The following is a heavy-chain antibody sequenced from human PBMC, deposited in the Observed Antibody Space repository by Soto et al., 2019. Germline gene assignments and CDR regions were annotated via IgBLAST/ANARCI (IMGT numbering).Heavy chain of an antibody. D-gene: IGHD6-19*01. CDR1: GFTFSSYA. V-gene: IGHV3-23*01. J-gene: IGHJ1*01. CDR3: AKGVPGIAVAGTGYFQH. Sequence: PGGSRRLSCEASGFTFSSYAMSWVRQAPGKGLEWVSGISGSGDSTYYADSVKGRFTISRDNSKNTLYLQMNSLRAEDTAVYYCAKGVPGIAVAGTGYFQHWGQGTLVTVSS. CDR2: ISGSGDST.